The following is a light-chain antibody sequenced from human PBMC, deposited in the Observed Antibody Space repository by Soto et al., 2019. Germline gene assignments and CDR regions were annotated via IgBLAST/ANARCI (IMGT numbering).Light chain of an antibody. CDR1: QSVSSSY. Sequence: EIVLKQSPGTLSLSPGERATLSCRASQSVSSSYLAWYQQKPGQAPRLLIYGASSRATGIPDRFSGSGSGTDFTLTISRLEPEEFAVYYCQQYGSSPPTFGQGTKVEIK. V-gene: IGKV3-20*01. CDR3: QQYGSSPPT. CDR2: GAS. J-gene: IGKJ1*01.